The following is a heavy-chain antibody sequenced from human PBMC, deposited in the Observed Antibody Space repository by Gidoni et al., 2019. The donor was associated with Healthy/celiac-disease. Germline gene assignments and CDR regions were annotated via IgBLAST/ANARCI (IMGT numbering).Heavy chain of an antibody. CDR3: AKDPDSSSEFDY. J-gene: IGHJ4*02. CDR1: GVTFSSYA. V-gene: IGHV3-23*01. D-gene: IGHD6-6*01. Sequence: EVQLLESGGGLVQPGGSLRLSCAASGVTFSSYAMSWVRQAPGKGLEWVSAISGSGGSTYYADSVKGRFTISRDNSKNTLYLQMNSLRAEDTAVYYCAKDPDSSSEFDYWGQGTLVTVSS. CDR2: ISGSGGST.